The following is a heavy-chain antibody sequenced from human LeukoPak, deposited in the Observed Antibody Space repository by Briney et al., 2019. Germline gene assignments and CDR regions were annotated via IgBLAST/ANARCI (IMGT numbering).Heavy chain of an antibody. V-gene: IGHV5-51*01. CDR2: IYPGDSDT. Sequence: GESLKISWKGSGYSFTTYWIGWERQMPGKGLEWMGIIYPGDSDTRYSPSFQGQVTISADNSISTAYLQWSSLKASDNAMYYCARLEYGAKSGGLDVWGQGTTVTVSS. J-gene: IGHJ6*02. CDR3: ARLEYGAKSGGLDV. D-gene: IGHD4-23*01. CDR1: GYSFTTYW.